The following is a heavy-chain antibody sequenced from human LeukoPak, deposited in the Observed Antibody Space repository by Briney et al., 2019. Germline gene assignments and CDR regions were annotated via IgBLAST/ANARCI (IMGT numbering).Heavy chain of an antibody. J-gene: IGHJ6*02. Sequence: SETLSFTCAVYGGSFSGYYWSWIRQPRGKGLEWIGEINHSGSTNYNPSLKSRVTISVDTSKNQFSLKLSSVTAADTAVYYCARQPAAMSYYYYGMDVWGQGTTVTVSS. V-gene: IGHV4-34*01. CDR2: INHSGST. CDR1: GGSFSGYY. D-gene: IGHD2-2*01. CDR3: ARQPAAMSYYYYGMDV.